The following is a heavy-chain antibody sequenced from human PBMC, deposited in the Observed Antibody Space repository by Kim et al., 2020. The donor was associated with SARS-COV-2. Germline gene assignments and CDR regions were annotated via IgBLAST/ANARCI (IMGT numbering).Heavy chain of an antibody. CDR2: ISAYNGNT. V-gene: IGHV1-18*01. D-gene: IGHD6-19*01. Sequence: ASVKVSCKASGYTFISYGISWVRQAPGQGLEWMGWISAYNGNTNYAQKLQGRVTMTTDTSTGTAYTELRSLRSDDTAVYYCARDASSGPWCRSSWSSGNRFDPWGQEALVTASS. J-gene: IGHJ5*02. CDR1: GYTFISYG. CDR3: ARDASSGPWCRSSWSSGNRFDP.